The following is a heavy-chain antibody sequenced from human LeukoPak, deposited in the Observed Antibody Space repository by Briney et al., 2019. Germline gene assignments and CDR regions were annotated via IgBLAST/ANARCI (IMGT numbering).Heavy chain of an antibody. CDR3: AKVLPKWDSDEVDY. V-gene: IGHV3-23*01. CDR1: GFTFSSYA. J-gene: IGHJ4*02. D-gene: IGHD1-26*01. Sequence: GGSLRLSCAASGFTFSSYAMSWVRQAPGKGLEWVSAISGSGSNTYYADSVKGRFTISRDNSKNTLYLQMNSLRAEDTAVYYCAKVLPKWDSDEVDYWGQGTLVTVSS. CDR2: ISGSGSNT.